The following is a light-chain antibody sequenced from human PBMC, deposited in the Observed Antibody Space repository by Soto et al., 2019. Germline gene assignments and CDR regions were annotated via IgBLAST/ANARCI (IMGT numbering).Light chain of an antibody. V-gene: IGKV3-20*01. J-gene: IGKJ4*01. CDR2: GAS. CDR1: QSVYNNY. Sequence: EIVLTQSPGPLSLSPGERATLSCRAIQSVYNNYIAWYHHNPGQAPRTVIYGASIMATGIPDRFSGSGSGTDFTLSISGLEHEDSAVYYCQQYGISLTFGGGTKVEIK. CDR3: QQYGISLT.